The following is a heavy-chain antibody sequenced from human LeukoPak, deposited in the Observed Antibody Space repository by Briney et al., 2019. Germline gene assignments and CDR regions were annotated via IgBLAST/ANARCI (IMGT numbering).Heavy chain of an antibody. D-gene: IGHD3-3*01. CDR1: GFTFSNAW. Sequence: GGSLRLSCAASGFTFSNAWMSWVRQAPGKGLEWVGRIKSKTDGGTTDYAAPVKGRFTISRDDSKNTLYLQMNSPKTEDTAVYYCTTHHTYYDFWSGYRSDSGGYYFDCWGQGTLVTVSS. J-gene: IGHJ4*02. CDR3: TTHHTYYDFWSGYRSDSGGYYFDC. V-gene: IGHV3-15*01. CDR2: IKSKTDGGTT.